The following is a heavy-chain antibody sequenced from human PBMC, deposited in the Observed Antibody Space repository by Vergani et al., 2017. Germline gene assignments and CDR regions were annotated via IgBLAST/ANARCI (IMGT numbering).Heavy chain of an antibody. V-gene: IGHV4-30-2*01. J-gene: IGHJ6*02. CDR2: IYHSGST. CDR3: ARAKGCLWVGELSYYYGMDV. Sequence: QLQLQESGSGLVKPSQTLSLTCAVSGGSISSGGYSWSWIRQPPGKGLEWIGYIYHSGSTNYNPSLKSRVTISVDKSKNQFSRKLSSGTAADTAVYYCARAKGCLWVGELSYYYGMDVWGQGTTVTVSS. CDR1: GGSISSGGYS. D-gene: IGHD3-10*01.